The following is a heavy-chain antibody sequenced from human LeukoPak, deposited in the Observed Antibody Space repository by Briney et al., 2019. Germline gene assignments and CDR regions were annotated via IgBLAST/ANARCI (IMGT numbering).Heavy chain of an antibody. CDR3: AADCRDGYNCGYWYFDL. Sequence: SVKVSCKASGFTFTSSAMQWVRQVRGQRLEWIGWIVVGSGNTNYAQKFQERVTITRDMSTSTAYMELSSLRSEDTAVYYCAADCRDGYNCGYWYFDLWGRGTLVTVSS. CDR2: IVVGSGNT. D-gene: IGHD5-12*01. V-gene: IGHV1-58*02. CDR1: GFTFTSSA. J-gene: IGHJ2*01.